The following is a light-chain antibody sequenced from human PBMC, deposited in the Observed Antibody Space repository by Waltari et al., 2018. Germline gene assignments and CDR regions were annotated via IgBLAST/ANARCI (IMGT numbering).Light chain of an antibody. CDR3: QQYNTFKYT. V-gene: IGKV1-5*03. CDR2: KAS. J-gene: IGKJ2*01. CDR1: QRISYW. Sequence: TQSPSILSSSVGYSVTITCRASQRISYWLAWYQQKPGKAPKLLIYKASTLESGVPSRFSGSGFGTEFTLTISSLEPDDFATYYCQQYNTFKYTFGQGTKLEI.